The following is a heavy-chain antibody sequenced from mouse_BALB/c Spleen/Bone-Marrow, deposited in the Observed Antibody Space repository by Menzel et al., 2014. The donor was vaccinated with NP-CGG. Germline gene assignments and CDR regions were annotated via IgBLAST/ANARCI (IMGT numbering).Heavy chain of an antibody. J-gene: IGHJ3*01. Sequence: VQLQQSGPSLVQPSQSLSITCTVSGFSLTSYGVHSVRQSPGKGLEWLGVIWRGGSTDYNAAFMSRLSITKDNSKSQVFFKMNSLQADDTAIYYCAKNGGYDGWFAYWGQGTLVTVSA. D-gene: IGHD2-14*01. CDR3: AKNGGYDGWFAY. CDR1: GFSLTSYG. CDR2: IWRGGST. V-gene: IGHV2-5-1*01.